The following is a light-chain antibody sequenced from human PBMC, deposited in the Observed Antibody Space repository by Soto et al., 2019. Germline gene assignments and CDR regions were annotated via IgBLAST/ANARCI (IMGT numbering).Light chain of an antibody. Sequence: DFQMTQSPSSLSASVGDRVTITCRSSQSVTTYLNWYQQKPGKAPKLLIYVASTLQSGVPSRFSGSGSGTEFTLTIGSLQPEDAASYFCQQTYSLPPVTFGGGTKVEIK. CDR3: QQTYSLPPVT. CDR2: VAS. V-gene: IGKV1-39*01. J-gene: IGKJ4*01. CDR1: QSVTTY.